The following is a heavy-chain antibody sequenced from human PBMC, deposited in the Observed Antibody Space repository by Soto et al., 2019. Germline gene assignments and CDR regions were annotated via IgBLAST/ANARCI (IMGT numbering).Heavy chain of an antibody. V-gene: IGHV3-11*01. J-gene: IGHJ5*02. Sequence: QVQLVESGGGLVKPGGSLRLSCAASGFTFGDYYMTWIRQAPGPGLEWVSFIGNRGTGIYYADSVKGRFTIFRDNANNSLYLQMNSLRVEDTAMYYCARDLRAVGMASRFDPWGQGTLVTVSS. CDR3: ARDLRAVGMASRFDP. D-gene: IGHD6-13*01. CDR1: GFTFGDYY. CDR2: IGNRGTGI.